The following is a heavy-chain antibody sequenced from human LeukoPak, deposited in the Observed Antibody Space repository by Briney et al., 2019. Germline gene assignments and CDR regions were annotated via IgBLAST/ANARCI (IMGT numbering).Heavy chain of an antibody. V-gene: IGHV3-30*03. Sequence: SGRSLRLSCTMFGLTFNNYGVHWVRQAPGKGLEWVAVTSSDLNVKLYADSVKGRFTISRDNSRSTLYLQMNSLRPEDTAIYYCAREGYYGSGSPPSLYFDYWGQGTLVTVSS. CDR1: GLTFNNYG. CDR2: TSSDLNVK. D-gene: IGHD3-10*01. J-gene: IGHJ4*02. CDR3: AREGYYGSGSPPSLYFDY.